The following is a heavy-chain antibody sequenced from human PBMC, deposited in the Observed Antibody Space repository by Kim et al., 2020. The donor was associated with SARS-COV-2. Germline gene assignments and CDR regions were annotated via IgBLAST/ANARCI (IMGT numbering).Heavy chain of an antibody. D-gene: IGHD2-2*01. CDR1: GFTVSSNY. V-gene: IGHV3-66*02. Sequence: GGSLRLSCAASGFTVSSNYMSWVRQAPGKGLEWVSVIYSGGSTYYADSVKVRFTISRDNSKNTLYLQMNSLRAEDTAVYYCARSPAVEAFDIWGQGTMVTVSS. CDR3: ARSPAVEAFDI. CDR2: IYSGGST. J-gene: IGHJ3*02.